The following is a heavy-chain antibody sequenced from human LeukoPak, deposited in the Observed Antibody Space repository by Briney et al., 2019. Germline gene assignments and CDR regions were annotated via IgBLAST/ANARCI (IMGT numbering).Heavy chain of an antibody. J-gene: IGHJ4*02. CDR2: IGTAGDT. CDR1: GFTFSSYD. Sequence: GGSLRLSCAASGFTFSSYDMHWVRQATGKGLEWVSAIGTAGDTYYPGSVKGRFTISRENAKNSLYLQMNSLRAGDTAVYCCARQGYSYGFDYWGQGTLVTVSS. D-gene: IGHD5-18*01. CDR3: ARQGYSYGFDY. V-gene: IGHV3-13*01.